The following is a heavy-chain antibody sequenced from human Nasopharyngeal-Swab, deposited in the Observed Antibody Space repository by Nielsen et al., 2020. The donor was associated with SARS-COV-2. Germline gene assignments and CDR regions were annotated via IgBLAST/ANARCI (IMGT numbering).Heavy chain of an antibody. Sequence: GESLKTSCAASGFTFSSHRMNWVRQPPGHGLEWVSYISSPSSTIYYADSVKGRFTISRDNAKTSLYLQMNSLRIEDTSMYFCARDQTGSSQSYYYYCYMDVWGKGTTVTVSS. V-gene: IGHV3-48*04. CDR3: ARDQTGSSQSYYYYCYMDV. J-gene: IGHJ6*03. CDR2: ISSPSSTI. CDR1: GFTFSSHR. D-gene: IGHD6-13*01.